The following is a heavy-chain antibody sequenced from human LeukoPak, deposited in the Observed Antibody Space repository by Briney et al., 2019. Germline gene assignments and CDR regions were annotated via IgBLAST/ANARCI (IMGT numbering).Heavy chain of an antibody. J-gene: IGHJ4*02. CDR3: AKDRLPPGYSSGWYDY. Sequence: GGSLRLSCAASGFTFSDYYMSWIRQAPGKGLEWVSYISSSGSTIYYADSVKGRFTISRDNAKNSLYLQMNNLRAEDTALYYCAKDRLPPGYSSGWYDYWGQGTLVTVSS. D-gene: IGHD6-19*01. CDR1: GFTFSDYY. CDR2: ISSSGSTI. V-gene: IGHV3-11*01.